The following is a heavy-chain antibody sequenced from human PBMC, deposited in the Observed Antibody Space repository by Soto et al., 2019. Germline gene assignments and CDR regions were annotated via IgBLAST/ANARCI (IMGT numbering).Heavy chain of an antibody. V-gene: IGHV1-58*01. CDR1: GFTFTSSA. D-gene: IGHD6-19*01. Sequence: SVKVSGKASGFTFTSSAVQWVLQARGQRLEWIGWIVVGSGNTNYAQKFQERVTITRDMSTSTAYMELSSLRSEDTAVYYCAASPAYSSGWADYWGQGTLVTAPQ. CDR2: IVVGSGNT. CDR3: AASPAYSSGWADY. J-gene: IGHJ4*02.